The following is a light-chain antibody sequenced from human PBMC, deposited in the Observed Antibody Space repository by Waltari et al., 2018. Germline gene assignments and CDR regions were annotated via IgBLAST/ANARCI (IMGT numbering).Light chain of an antibody. CDR2: RDN. Sequence: QSVVTQPPSASGTPGQRVTISCSGSNSNIGSNYVYWYQQLPGQAPTLLIYRDNQRPSGVPDRFSASNSARTASLAISGLRSEDEAGYDCAAWADRLSGQLFGGGTNLAVL. V-gene: IGLV1-47*01. J-gene: IGLJ2*01. CDR1: NSNIGSNY. CDR3: AAWADRLSGQL.